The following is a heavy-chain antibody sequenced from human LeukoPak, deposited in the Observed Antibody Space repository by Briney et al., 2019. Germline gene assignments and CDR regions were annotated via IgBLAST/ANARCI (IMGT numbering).Heavy chain of an antibody. CDR2: INPSGGST. D-gene: IGHD3-10*01. V-gene: IGHV1-46*01. CDR3: ARTSYYGSGSYPRFDP. CDR1: GYTFTSYY. Sequence: ASVKVSCKASGYTFTSYYMHWVRQAPGQGLEWMGIINPSGGSTSYAQKFQGRVTMTRDTSKNQFSLKLSSVTAADTAVYYCARTSYYGSGSYPRFDPWGQGTLVTVSS. J-gene: IGHJ5*02.